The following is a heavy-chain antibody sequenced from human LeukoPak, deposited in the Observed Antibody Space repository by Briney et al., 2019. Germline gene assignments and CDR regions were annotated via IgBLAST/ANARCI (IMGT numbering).Heavy chain of an antibody. CDR3: ARDSRLASRTGTFDS. J-gene: IGHJ4*02. V-gene: IGHV4-59*11. CDR1: GGFSSSQY. D-gene: IGHD1-7*01. CDR2: IFHNGDT. Sequence: PSETLSLTCTVSGGFSSSQYWSWIRQPPGKGLEWLGYIFHNGDTYYNSSLKSRVSLSVDKANKKFSLRLTSVTAADTAVYFCARDSRLASRTGTFDSWGQGTLVIVSS.